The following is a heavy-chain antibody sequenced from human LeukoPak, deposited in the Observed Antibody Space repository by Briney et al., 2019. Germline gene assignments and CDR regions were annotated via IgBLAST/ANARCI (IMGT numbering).Heavy chain of an antibody. Sequence: PETLSLTCTVSGGSVSSYPWSWIRQPAGKGLEWIGRIYTSGSTNYNPSLKSRVTVSVDTSKNQFSLKLSSVTAADTAVYYCASYSNYYFDYWGQGTLVTVSS. CDR2: IYTSGST. CDR1: GGSVSSYP. V-gene: IGHV4-4*07. CDR3: ASYSNYYFDY. J-gene: IGHJ4*02. D-gene: IGHD4-11*01.